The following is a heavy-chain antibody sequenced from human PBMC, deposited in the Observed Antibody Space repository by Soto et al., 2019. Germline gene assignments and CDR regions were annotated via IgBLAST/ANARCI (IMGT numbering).Heavy chain of an antibody. D-gene: IGHD3-10*01. V-gene: IGHV3-23*01. CDR3: AKGRGGSGSLTPRVDF. CDR2: ISGGGDTT. J-gene: IGHJ4*02. CDR1: GFTFNNYA. Sequence: EVQLLESGGGLVQPGGSLRLSCAASGFTFNNYAMTWVRQAPGKGLEWVSAISGGGDTTSYADSVKGRFTVSRDGSKNTLYLQMSSLRDEDTALNYCAKGRGGSGSLTPRVDFWGQRTLVTVSS.